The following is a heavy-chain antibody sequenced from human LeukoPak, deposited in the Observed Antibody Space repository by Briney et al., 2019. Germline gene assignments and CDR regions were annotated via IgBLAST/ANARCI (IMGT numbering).Heavy chain of an antibody. CDR1: GGSISSSSYY. D-gene: IGHD3-16*01. CDR3: ASPQGGSGAFDI. Sequence: MPSETLSLTCTVSGGSISSSSYYWGWIRQPPGKGLEWIGSIYYSGSTYYNPSLKSRVTISVDTSKNQFSLKLSSVTAADTAVYYCASPQGGSGAFDIWGQGTMVTVSS. CDR2: IYYSGST. J-gene: IGHJ3*02. V-gene: IGHV4-39*07.